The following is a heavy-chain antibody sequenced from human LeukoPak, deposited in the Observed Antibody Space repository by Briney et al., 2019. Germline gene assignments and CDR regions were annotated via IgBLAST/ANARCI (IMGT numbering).Heavy chain of an antibody. CDR2: INTDGSST. J-gene: IGHJ4*02. CDR1: GFTFSSYW. CDR3: ASGPKYFDY. V-gene: IGHV3-74*01. Sequence: GGSLRLSCAASGFTFSSYWMHWVRQAPGKGLVWVSRINTDGSSTSYADSVKGRFTISRDNAKNSLYLQMNSLRAEDTAVYYCASGPKYFDYWGQGTLVTVSS.